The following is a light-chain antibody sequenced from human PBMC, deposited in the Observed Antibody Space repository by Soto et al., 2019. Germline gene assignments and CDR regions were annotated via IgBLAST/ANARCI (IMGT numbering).Light chain of an antibody. Sequence: DIHMTHSPWSVSAYVWQGLTGTCRASQGISSWLAWYQKKPGKAPKLLIYAASSLQSGVPSRFSGSGSGTDFTLTISSLQPDDFGVYYCQQYKSSSTFGQGTKVDIK. CDR2: AAS. CDR1: QGISSW. CDR3: QQYKSSST. V-gene: IGKV1-12*01. J-gene: IGKJ1*01.